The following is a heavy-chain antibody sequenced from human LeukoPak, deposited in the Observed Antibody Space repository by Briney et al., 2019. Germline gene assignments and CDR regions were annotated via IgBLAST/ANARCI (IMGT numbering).Heavy chain of an antibody. D-gene: IGHD6-19*01. V-gene: IGHV3-23*01. Sequence: PGGSLRLSCAASGFTFSSYAMSWVRQAPGKGLEWVSAISGSGGSTYYADSVKGRFTISRDNSKNTLYLQMNSLRAEDTAVYYCAEGRRIAVAGTYFDYWGQGTLVTVSS. CDR1: GFTFSSYA. CDR2: ISGSGGST. CDR3: AEGRRIAVAGTYFDY. J-gene: IGHJ4*02.